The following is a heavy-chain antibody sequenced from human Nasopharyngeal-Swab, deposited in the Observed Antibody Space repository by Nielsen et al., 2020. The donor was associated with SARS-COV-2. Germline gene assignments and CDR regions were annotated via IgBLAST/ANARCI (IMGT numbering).Heavy chain of an antibody. J-gene: IGHJ5*02. CDR1: GFTFSSYS. V-gene: IGHV3-48*01. CDR3: ARDSVDIVATIAFTWFDP. D-gene: IGHD5-12*01. CDR2: ISSSSTI. Sequence: GGSLRLSCAASGFTFSSYSMNWVRQAPGKGLEWVSYISSSSTIYYADSVKGRFTISRDNAKNSLYLQMNSLRAEDTAVYYCARDSVDIVATIAFTWFDPWGQGTLVTVSS.